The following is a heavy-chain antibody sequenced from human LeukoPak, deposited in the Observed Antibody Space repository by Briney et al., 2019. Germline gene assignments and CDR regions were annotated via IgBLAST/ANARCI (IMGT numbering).Heavy chain of an antibody. CDR2: IYYSGST. CDR3: ARRNNYYDSSGYYPTYYFDY. D-gene: IGHD3-22*01. CDR1: GGSISSYY. Sequence: SETLSLTCTVSGGSISSYYWSWIRQPPGKGLEWIGYIYYSGSTNYNPSLKSRVTISVDTSKNQFSLKLSSVTAADTAVYYCARRNNYYDSSGYYPTYYFDYWGQGTLVTVSS. V-gene: IGHV4-59*08. J-gene: IGHJ4*02.